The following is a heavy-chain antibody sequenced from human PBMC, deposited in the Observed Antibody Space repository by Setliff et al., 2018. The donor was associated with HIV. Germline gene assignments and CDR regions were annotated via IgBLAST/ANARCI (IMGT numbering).Heavy chain of an antibody. V-gene: IGHV3-74*01. CDR2: ISGDGTST. CDR3: VRDRIEGRTVFDT. J-gene: IGHJ4*02. D-gene: IGHD2-8*02. CDR1: GFSFESHW. Sequence: GGSLRLSCAASGFSFESHWMHWVRQSPGKGLVWISRISGDGTSTAYADSAKGRFTIPRDNAANTLYLHVDCLRGEDSAVYYCVRDRIEGRTVFDTWGLGTLVTVSS.